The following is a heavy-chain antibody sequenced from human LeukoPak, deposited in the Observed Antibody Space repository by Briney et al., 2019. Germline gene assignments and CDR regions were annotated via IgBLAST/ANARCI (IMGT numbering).Heavy chain of an antibody. D-gene: IGHD4-17*01. V-gene: IGHV3-66*01. CDR2: IYSGGTT. J-gene: IGHJ4*02. CDR1: GFTVSSNY. CDR3: ARGRATVTTRGLLDY. Sequence: GGSLRLSCAASGFTVSSNYMSWVRQAPGKGLEWVSVIYSGGTTYYADSVKGRFTISRDNSKNTLFLQMNSLIVEDTAVYYCARGRATVTTRGLLDYWGQGTLVTVSS.